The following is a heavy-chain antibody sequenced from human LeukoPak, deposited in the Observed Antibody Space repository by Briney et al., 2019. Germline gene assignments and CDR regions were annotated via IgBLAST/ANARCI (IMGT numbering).Heavy chain of an antibody. V-gene: IGHV4-34*01. CDR1: GGSFSGYY. CDR3: ARDHYWVAGNNWFDP. D-gene: IGHD6-19*01. Sequence: SETLSLTCAVYGGSFSGYYWSWIRQPPGKGLEWIGEINHSGSTNYNPSLKSRVTISVDTSKNQFSLKLSSVTAADTAVYYCARDHYWVAGNNWFDPWGQGTLVTVSS. J-gene: IGHJ5*02. CDR2: INHSGST.